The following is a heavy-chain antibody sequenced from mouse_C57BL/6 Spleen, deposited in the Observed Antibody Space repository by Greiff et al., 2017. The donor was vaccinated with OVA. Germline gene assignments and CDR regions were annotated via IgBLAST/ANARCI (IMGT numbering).Heavy chain of an antibody. J-gene: IGHJ2*01. CDR1: GYTFTSYW. CDR3: ARSGAYYDYDLFDY. D-gene: IGHD2-4*01. Sequence: QVQLQQPGAELVKPGASVKLSCKASGYTFTSYWMHWVKQRPGRGLEWIGRIDRNSGGTKYNEKFKSKATLTVDKPSSTAYMQLSSLTSEDSAVYDCARSGAYYDYDLFDYWGQGTTLTVSS. CDR2: IDRNSGGT. V-gene: IGHV1-72*01.